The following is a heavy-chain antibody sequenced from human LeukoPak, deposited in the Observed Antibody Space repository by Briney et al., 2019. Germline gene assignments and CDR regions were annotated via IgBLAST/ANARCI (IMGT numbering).Heavy chain of an antibody. Sequence: GGSLSLFCSASGLTFRSSWMDWVRQAPGKGLEWVANIKEDGSLTFYVDSVKGRCTISRDNAKNSLYLQMNSLRVDDTAVYHCARDRGYKAFDIWGQGTMVTVSS. CDR3: ARDRGYKAFDI. CDR1: GLTFRSSW. D-gene: IGHD5-18*01. J-gene: IGHJ3*02. V-gene: IGHV3-7*03. CDR2: IKEDGSLT.